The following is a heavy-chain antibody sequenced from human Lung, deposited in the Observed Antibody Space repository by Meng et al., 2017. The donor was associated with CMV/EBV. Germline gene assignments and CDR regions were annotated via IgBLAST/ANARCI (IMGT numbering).Heavy chain of an antibody. CDR1: GYSFTSYW. CDR3: ARGVYSSSSNWVDP. V-gene: IGHV5-51*01. D-gene: IGHD6-6*01. CDR2: IYPGDSDT. J-gene: IGHJ5*02. Sequence: XVSXXGSGYSFTSYWIGWVRQMPGKGLEWMGIIYPGDSDTRYSPSFQGQVTISADKSISTAYLQWSSLKASDTAMYYCARGVYSSSSNWVDPWGQGTLVTVSS.